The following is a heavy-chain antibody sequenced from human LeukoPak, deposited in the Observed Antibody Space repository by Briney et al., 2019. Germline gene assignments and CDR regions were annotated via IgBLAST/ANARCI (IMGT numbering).Heavy chain of an antibody. J-gene: IGHJ6*02. V-gene: IGHV4-39*01. CDR2: IYYSGST. CDR3: ARPPLMDV. Sequence: SETLSLTCTVSGGSISSSGYYWGWIRQPPGKGLEWIGSIYYSGSTYYNPSLKSRVTMSVDTSKNQFSLKLSSVTAADTAVYYCARPPLMDVWGQGTTVTVSS. CDR1: GGSISSSGYY.